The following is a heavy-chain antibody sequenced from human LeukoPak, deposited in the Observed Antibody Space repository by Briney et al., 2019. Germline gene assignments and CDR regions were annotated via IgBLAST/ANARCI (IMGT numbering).Heavy chain of an antibody. J-gene: IGHJ3*02. CDR3: ARVQDATYYYDSSGDDAFDI. Sequence: SETLSLTCTVSGGSISSYYWSWIRQPPGKGLEWIGYIYYSGSTNYNPSLKSRVTISVDTSKNQFSLRLSSVTAADTAVYYCARVQDATYYYDSSGDDAFDIWGQGTMVTVSS. V-gene: IGHV4-59*01. D-gene: IGHD3-22*01. CDR2: IYYSGST. CDR1: GGSISSYY.